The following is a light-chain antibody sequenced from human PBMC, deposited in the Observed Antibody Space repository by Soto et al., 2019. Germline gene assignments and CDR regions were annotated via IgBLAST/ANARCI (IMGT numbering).Light chain of an antibody. J-gene: IGLJ1*01. CDR3: TSYTLTSALHV. Sequence: QSALTQPASVSGSPGQSITISCTGTRSDLGTYNYVSWYQQHPAKAPKLIIYEVSNRPLGVSNRFSGSKSGNTASLTISGLQAEDEADYFCTSYTLTSALHVFGTGTKLTVL. CDR2: EVS. V-gene: IGLV2-14*01. CDR1: RSDLGTYNY.